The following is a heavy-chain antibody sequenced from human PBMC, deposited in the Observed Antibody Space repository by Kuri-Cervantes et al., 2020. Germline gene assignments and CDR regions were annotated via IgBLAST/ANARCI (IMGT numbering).Heavy chain of an antibody. CDR1: GFTFSNYA. Sequence: GESLKISCAASGFTFSNYAMNWVRQAPGKGLEWVAFIRYDGSNKYYADSVKGRFTISRDNSKNTLYLQMNSLRAEDTAVYYCAKGLSISVAGSWVGPNDYWGQGTLVTVSS. CDR2: IRYDGSNK. J-gene: IGHJ4*02. D-gene: IGHD6-19*01. V-gene: IGHV3-30*02. CDR3: AKGLSISVAGSWVGPNDY.